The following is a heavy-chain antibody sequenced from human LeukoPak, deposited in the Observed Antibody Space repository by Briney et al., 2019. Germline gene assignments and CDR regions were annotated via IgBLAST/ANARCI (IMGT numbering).Heavy chain of an antibody. CDR3: AREGGYDYGYFDY. CDR2: IYYSGST. V-gene: IGHV4-59*01. Sequence: SETLSLTCTVSGGSIGSYYWSWIRQPPGKGLEWIGYIYYSGSTNYNPSLKSRVTISVDTSKNQFSLKLSSVTAADTAVYYCAREGGYDYGYFDYWGQGTLVTVSS. J-gene: IGHJ4*02. CDR1: GGSIGSYY. D-gene: IGHD5-12*01.